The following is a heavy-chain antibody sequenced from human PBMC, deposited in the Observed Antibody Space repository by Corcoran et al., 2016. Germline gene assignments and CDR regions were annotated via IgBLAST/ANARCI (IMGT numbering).Heavy chain of an antibody. Sequence: QVQLVQSGAEVKKPGSSVKVSCKASGGTFSSYAINWVRQAPGQGLEWMGGIIPIFDTANYAQKFQGRVTITADEPTNTAYMELSSLRSEDTAVYYWASSPTLGGMDVWGQGTTVTVSS. CDR2: IIPIFDTA. V-gene: IGHV1-69*01. J-gene: IGHJ6*02. CDR3: ASSPTLGGMDV. CDR1: GGTFSSYA. D-gene: IGHD7-27*01.